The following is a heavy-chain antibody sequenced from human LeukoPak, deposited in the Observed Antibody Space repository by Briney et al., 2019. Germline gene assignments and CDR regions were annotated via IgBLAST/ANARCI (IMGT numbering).Heavy chain of an antibody. Sequence: GGSLRLSCAASGFTFSSYGMHWVRQAPGKGLEWVAVIWCDGSNKYYADSVKGRFTISRDNSKNTLYLQMNSLRAEGTAVYYCARGRHSYGYYYYGMDVWGQGTTVTVSS. CDR3: ARGRHSYGYYYYGMDV. V-gene: IGHV3-33*01. CDR1: GFTFSSYG. CDR2: IWCDGSNK. J-gene: IGHJ6*02. D-gene: IGHD5-18*01.